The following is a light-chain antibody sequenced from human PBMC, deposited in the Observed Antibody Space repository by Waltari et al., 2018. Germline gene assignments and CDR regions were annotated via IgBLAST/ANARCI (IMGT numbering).Light chain of an antibody. CDR2: EVS. Sequence: QSALTQPASVSGSPGQSITISCTGTSSDVGSYNLVSWYQQHPGKAPKLMIYEVSKRASGVSNRCSGSKSGNTASLTISGLQAEDEADYYCCSYAGSSTFERVFGGGTKLTVL. CDR3: CSYAGSSTFERV. CDR1: SSDVGSYNL. J-gene: IGLJ3*02. V-gene: IGLV2-23*02.